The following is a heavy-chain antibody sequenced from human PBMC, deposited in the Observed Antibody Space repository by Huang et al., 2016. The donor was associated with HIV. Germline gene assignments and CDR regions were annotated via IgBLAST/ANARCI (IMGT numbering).Heavy chain of an antibody. J-gene: IGHJ1*01. CDR3: ARTSNWKAEYFRF. V-gene: IGHV1-69*13. D-gene: IGHD1-20*01. Sequence: QVQLVQSGTEVKTPGSSVKVSCKAFGGTFSRSGISWVRQDPGQGIEWAGGIIPICGAANYAQKVQGRVTITADESTNTAYMELTSLRCDDSAVYYCARTSNWKAEYFRFWGQGTLVTVAS. CDR2: IIPICGAA. CDR1: GGTFSRSG.